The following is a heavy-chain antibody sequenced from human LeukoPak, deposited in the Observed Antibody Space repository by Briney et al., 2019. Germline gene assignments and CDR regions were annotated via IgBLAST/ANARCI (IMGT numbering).Heavy chain of an antibody. CDR3: ARAVAGTRAYDDAFDI. Sequence: PSETLSLTCTVSGGSISSYYWSWIRQPPGKGLEWIGYIYYSGSTNYNPSLKSRVTISVDTSKNQSSLKPSSVTAADTAVYYCARAVAGTRAYDDAFDIWGQGTVVTVSS. J-gene: IGHJ3*02. CDR1: GGSISSYY. CDR2: IYYSGST. V-gene: IGHV4-59*01. D-gene: IGHD6-19*01.